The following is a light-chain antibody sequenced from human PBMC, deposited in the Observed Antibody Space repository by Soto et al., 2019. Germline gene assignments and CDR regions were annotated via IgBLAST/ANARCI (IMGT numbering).Light chain of an antibody. CDR3: QQYSRYSA. Sequence: DIQVTQSPATLSASVGDRVTITCRASQSINIYLAWYRQKPGKAPELLIYQASILEPGVPSRFGGRGSGTEFTLTISSLQPDDFATYYCQQYSRYSAFGQGTKVDIK. CDR2: QAS. V-gene: IGKV1-5*03. CDR1: QSINIY. J-gene: IGKJ2*01.